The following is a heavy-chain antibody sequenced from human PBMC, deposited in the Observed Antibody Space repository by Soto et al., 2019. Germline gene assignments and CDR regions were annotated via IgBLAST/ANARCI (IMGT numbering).Heavy chain of an antibody. J-gene: IGHJ4*02. CDR2: ISYDGSNK. V-gene: IGHV3-30-3*01. Sequence: GGSLRLSCAASGFTFSSYAMHWVRQAPGKGLEWVAVISYDGSNKYYAEYVKGRITISRDNSKNTLNLQMNSLRAEETTEKYRAGENGGVYSLQFFLAFWVQGTLVTVSP. CDR1: GFTFSSYA. CDR3: AGENGGVYSLQFFLAF. D-gene: IGHD2-8*02.